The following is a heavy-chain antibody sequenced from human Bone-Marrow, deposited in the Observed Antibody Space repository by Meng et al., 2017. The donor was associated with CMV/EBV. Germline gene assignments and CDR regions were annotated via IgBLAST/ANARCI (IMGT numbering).Heavy chain of an antibody. Sequence: ASVKVSCKASGYIFTAYGISWVRQGPGQGLEWMGWISANNGNTNYAQKVQGRVTMTTDTSTTTTYMELRSLRSDDTAVYYCARDRGYGDARWFDPWGQGTLVTVSS. V-gene: IGHV1-18*01. CDR3: ARDRGYGDARWFDP. CDR2: ISANNGNT. CDR1: GYIFTAYG. J-gene: IGHJ5*02. D-gene: IGHD4-17*01.